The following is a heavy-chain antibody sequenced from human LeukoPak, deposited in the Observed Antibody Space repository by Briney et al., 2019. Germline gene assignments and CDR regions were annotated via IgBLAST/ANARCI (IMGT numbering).Heavy chain of an antibody. J-gene: IGHJ5*02. CDR3: AKDLYGSDWYNYFDP. CDR1: VFTLSTWR. Sequence: GGSLRLSCGAWVFTLSTWRVLCLRHAPDEGREGVAVISHDGNSKQYADFAKGRFTISRDNSKNTLYLQMNSLTTEDTAVYHCAKDLYGSDWYNYFDPWGQGALVTVSS. CDR2: ISHDGNSK. D-gene: IGHD6-19*01. V-gene: IGHV3-30*18.